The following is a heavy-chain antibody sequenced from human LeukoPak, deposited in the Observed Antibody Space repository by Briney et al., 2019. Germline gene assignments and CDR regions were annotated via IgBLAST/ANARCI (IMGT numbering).Heavy chain of an antibody. J-gene: IGHJ4*02. Sequence: GGSLRLSCAASGFTFSSYWMNWVRQAPGKGLEWVAFIRYDGSNKYYADSVKGRFTISRDNSKNTLYLQMNSLRAEDTAVYYCAKDWHRYCSSTSCYSGGDWGQGTLVTVSS. CDR2: IRYDGSNK. D-gene: IGHD2-2*01. CDR1: GFTFSSYW. CDR3: AKDWHRYCSSTSCYSGGD. V-gene: IGHV3-30*02.